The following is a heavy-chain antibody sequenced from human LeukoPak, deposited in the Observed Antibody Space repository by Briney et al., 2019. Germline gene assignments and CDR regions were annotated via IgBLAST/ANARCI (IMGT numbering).Heavy chain of an antibody. V-gene: IGHV3-66*02. J-gene: IGHJ4*02. CDR2: IYSGGST. CDR3: ATGGIAAAGTPRTFVY. Sequence: PGGSLRLSCAASGFTFSSYAMTWVRQAPGKGLECVSVIYSGGSTYYADSVKGRFTISRDNSKNTLYLQMNSLRAEDTAVYYCATGGIAAAGTPRTFVYWGQGTLVTVSS. D-gene: IGHD6-13*01. CDR1: GFTFSSYA.